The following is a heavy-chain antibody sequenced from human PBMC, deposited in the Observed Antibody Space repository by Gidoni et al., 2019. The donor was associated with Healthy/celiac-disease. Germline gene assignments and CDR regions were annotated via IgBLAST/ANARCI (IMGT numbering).Heavy chain of an antibody. V-gene: IGHV1-3*01. CDR2: INAGNGNT. D-gene: IGHD3-22*01. Sequence: QVQLVQSGAEVKKPGASVTVSCKASGYTFTSYAMHWVRQAPGQRLEWMGWINAGNGNTKYSQKFQGRVTITRDTSASTAYMELSSLRSEDTAVYYCARVSSGYYAAYFDYWGQGTLVTVSS. CDR3: ARVSSGYYAAYFDY. J-gene: IGHJ4*02. CDR1: GYTFTSYA.